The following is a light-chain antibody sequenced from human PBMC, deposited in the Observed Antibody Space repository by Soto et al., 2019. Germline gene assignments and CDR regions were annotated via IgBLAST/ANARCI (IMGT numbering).Light chain of an antibody. V-gene: IGLV2-11*01. CDR3: CSYAGTYIPYV. Sequence: QSVLTQPRSVSGSPGQSVTNSCTGTSSDVGGYNYVSWYQQHPGKAPKLMIYDVSKRPSGVPDRFSGSKSGNTASLTISGLQAEDEADYYCCSYAGTYIPYVFGTGTKSPS. J-gene: IGLJ1*01. CDR2: DVS. CDR1: SSDVGGYNY.